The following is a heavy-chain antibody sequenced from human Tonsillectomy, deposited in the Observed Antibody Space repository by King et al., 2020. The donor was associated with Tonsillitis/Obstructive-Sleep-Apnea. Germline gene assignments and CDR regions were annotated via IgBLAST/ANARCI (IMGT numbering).Heavy chain of an antibody. CDR3: AREGGHGMGFDY. D-gene: IGHD3-16*01. CDR2: IKQAGSEK. CDR1: GFTFSSYW. Sequence: VQLVESGGGLVQSGGSLRLSCAASGFTFSSYWMSWVRQAPGKGLEWVANIKQAGSEKHYVDSVKGRFTISRDNAENSLSLQLNSLRAEDTAVYYCAREGGHGMGFDYWGQGTLVTVSS. J-gene: IGHJ4*02. V-gene: IGHV3-7*01.